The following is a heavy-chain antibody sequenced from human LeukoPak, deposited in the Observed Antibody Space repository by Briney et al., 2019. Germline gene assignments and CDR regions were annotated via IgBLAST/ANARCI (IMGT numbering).Heavy chain of an antibody. CDR2: IYTSGST. CDR3: ATYSNYSYYYYGMDV. J-gene: IGHJ6*02. V-gene: IGHV4-4*07. Sequence: PSETLSLTCTVSGGSISSYYWSWIRQPAGKGLEWIGRIYTSGSTNYNPSLKSRVTMSVDTPKNQFSLKLSSVTAADTAVYYCATYSNYSYYYYGMDVWGQGTTVTVSS. CDR1: GGSISSYY. D-gene: IGHD4-4*01.